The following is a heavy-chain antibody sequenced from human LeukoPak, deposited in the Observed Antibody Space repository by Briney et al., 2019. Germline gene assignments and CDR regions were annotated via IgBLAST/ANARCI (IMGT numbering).Heavy chain of an antibody. D-gene: IGHD3-9*01. Sequence: SETLSLTCTVSGGSISSYYWSWIRQPAGKGLEWIGRIYTSGSTNYNPSLKSRVTMSVDTSKNRFSLKLSSVTAADTAVYYSARGRGLTGSYYFDYWGQGTLVTVSS. CDR2: IYTSGST. CDR1: GGSISSYY. V-gene: IGHV4-4*07. CDR3: ARGRGLTGSYYFDY. J-gene: IGHJ4*02.